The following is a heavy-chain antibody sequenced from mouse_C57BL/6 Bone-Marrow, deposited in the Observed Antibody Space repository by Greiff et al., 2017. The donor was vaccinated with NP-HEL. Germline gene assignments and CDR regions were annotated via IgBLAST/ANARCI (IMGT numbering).Heavy chain of an antibody. Sequence: QVQLKQPGAELVKPGASVKVSCKASGYTFTSYWMHWVKQRPGQGLEWIGRIHPSDSDTNYNQKFKGKATLTVDKSSSTAYMQLSSLTSEDSAVYYCAIPLLRSYYYAMDYWGQGTSVTVSS. CDR2: IHPSDSDT. J-gene: IGHJ4*01. D-gene: IGHD1-1*01. V-gene: IGHV1-74*01. CDR1: GYTFTSYW. CDR3: AIPLLRSYYYAMDY.